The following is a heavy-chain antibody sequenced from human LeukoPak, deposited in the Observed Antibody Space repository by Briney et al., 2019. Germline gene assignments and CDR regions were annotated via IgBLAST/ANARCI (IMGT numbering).Heavy chain of an antibody. CDR2: ISGSGNDYST. CDR1: GFTFSSHA. J-gene: IGHJ4*02. D-gene: IGHD2-15*01. V-gene: IGHV3-23*01. CDR3: ARGGWSRPFDF. Sequence: GGSRRLSCAASGFTFSSHAMSWVSQAPGKGLEWASGISGSGNDYSTHYADSVEGRFTISRDNSKNTLYLQMSSLRAEDTAVYSCARGGWSRPFDFWGQGTLVTVSS.